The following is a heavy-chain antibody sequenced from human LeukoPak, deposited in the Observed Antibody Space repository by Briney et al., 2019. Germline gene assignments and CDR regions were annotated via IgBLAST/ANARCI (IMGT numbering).Heavy chain of an antibody. CDR1: GGGISSGGYY. V-gene: IGHV4-31*03. J-gene: IGHJ4*02. CDR3: ARDGDGYGRFDY. Sequence: PSETLSLTCTVSGGGISSGGYYWSWIRQHPGKGLEWIGYIYYSGSTYYNPFLKSRISISVDTSMNQFSLKLNSVIAADTAVYYCARDGDGYGRFDYWGQGTLVTVSS. D-gene: IGHD2-21*02. CDR2: IYYSGST.